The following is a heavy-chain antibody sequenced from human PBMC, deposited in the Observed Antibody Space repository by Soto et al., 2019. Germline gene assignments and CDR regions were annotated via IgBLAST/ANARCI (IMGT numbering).Heavy chain of an antibody. Sequence: GGSLRLSCAASGFTFSSYAMHWVRQAPGKGLEWVAVISYDGSNKYYADSVKGRFTISRDNSKNTLYLQMNSLRAEDTAVYYCARARQLLDCFDPWGQGTLVTVSS. D-gene: IGHD2-2*01. J-gene: IGHJ5*02. V-gene: IGHV3-30-3*01. CDR2: ISYDGSNK. CDR3: ARARQLLDCFDP. CDR1: GFTFSSYA.